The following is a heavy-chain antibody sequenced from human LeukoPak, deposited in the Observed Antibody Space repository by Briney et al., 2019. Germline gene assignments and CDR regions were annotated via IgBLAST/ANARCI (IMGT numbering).Heavy chain of an antibody. Sequence: GGSLRLSCAASGFTLSTYWMSWVRQAPGKGLEWVSVIYSGGSTYYADSVKGRFTISRDNSKNTLYLQMNSLRAEDTAVYYCAREAPYCYYGMDVWGQGTTVTVSS. J-gene: IGHJ6*02. CDR1: GFTLSTYW. CDR2: IYSGGST. V-gene: IGHV3-53*01. CDR3: AREAPYCYYGMDV.